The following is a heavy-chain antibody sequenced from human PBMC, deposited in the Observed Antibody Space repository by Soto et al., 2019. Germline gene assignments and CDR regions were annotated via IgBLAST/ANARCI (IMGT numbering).Heavy chain of an antibody. V-gene: IGHV1-18*01. D-gene: IGHD6-6*01. CDR1: GYTFTSDG. CDR3: ARDNQWGIAARPRNWFDP. Sequence: ASVKVSCKASGYTFTSDGISWVRQAPGQGLEWMGWISAYNGNTNYAQKLQGRVTMTTDTSTSTAYMELRSLRSDDTAVYYCARDNQWGIAARPRNWFDPWGQGTLVTVSS. CDR2: ISAYNGNT. J-gene: IGHJ5*02.